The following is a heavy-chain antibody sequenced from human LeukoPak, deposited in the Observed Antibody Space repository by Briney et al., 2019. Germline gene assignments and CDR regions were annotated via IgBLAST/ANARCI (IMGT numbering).Heavy chain of an antibody. CDR1: GGSFSGYY. Sequence: SETLSLTCAVYGGSFSGYYWSWIRQPPGKGLEWIGEINHSGSTNYNPSLKSRVTISVDTSKNQFSLKLSSVTAADTAVYYCARASLSGITMVRGVIGPPGRWFDPWGQGTLVTVSS. V-gene: IGHV4-34*01. J-gene: IGHJ5*02. CDR2: INHSGST. D-gene: IGHD3-10*01. CDR3: ARASLSGITMVRGVIGPPGRWFDP.